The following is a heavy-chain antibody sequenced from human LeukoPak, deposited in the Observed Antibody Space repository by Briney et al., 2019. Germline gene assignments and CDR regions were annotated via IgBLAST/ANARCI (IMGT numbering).Heavy chain of an antibody. V-gene: IGHV3-21*01. J-gene: IGHJ3*02. D-gene: IGHD3-10*01. Sequence: GGSLRLSCAASGFTFSSHGMNWVRQAPGKGLEWVSGSSSIGGRTYYADSVKGRFTISRDNARNSLYLQMNSLRAEDTAVYYCARDGSGYDDAFDIWGQGTMVTVSS. CDR1: GFTFSSHG. CDR3: ARDGSGYDDAFDI. CDR2: SSSIGGRT.